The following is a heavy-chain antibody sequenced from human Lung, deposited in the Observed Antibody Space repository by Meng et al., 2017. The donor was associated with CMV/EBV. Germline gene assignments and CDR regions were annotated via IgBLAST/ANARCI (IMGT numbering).Heavy chain of an antibody. Sequence: ASVXVSCQASGYTFSSYNINWVRQAPGQGLEWMGWSSAYHGNTNHAQKLQGRVTLTTDTSTSTAYTEPRGLGSDDPAVYYCAQDSRLWSFDLWGRGTLVTVSS. J-gene: IGHJ2*01. V-gene: IGHV1-18*01. CDR1: GYTFSSYN. D-gene: IGHD6-13*01. CDR3: AQDSRLWSFDL. CDR2: SSAYHGNT.